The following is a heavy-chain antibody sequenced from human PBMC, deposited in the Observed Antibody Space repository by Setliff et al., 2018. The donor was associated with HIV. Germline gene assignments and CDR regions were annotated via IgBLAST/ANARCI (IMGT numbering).Heavy chain of an antibody. V-gene: IGHV1-18*01. CDR2: ISTYSGDT. CDR3: ARVKNVAVVILDAFDI. D-gene: IGHD2-21*01. Sequence: GASVKVSCKASGHSFSNYGLTWVRQAPGQGLEWMGWISTYSGDTSYAQNLQGRVTMTTDTSTTTGYMELRSLRSDDTAVYYCARVKNVAVVILDAFDIWGQGTVVTVS. J-gene: IGHJ3*02. CDR1: GHSFSNYG.